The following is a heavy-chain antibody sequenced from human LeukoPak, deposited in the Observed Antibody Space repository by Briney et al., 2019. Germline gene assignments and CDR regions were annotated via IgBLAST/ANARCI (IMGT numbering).Heavy chain of an antibody. D-gene: IGHD4/OR15-4a*01. CDR1: GFTFSSYW. CDR3: ARRAGAYSHPYDY. Sequence: GGSLRLSCAASGFTFSSYWMSWVRQAPGKGLEWVANIKKDGSEKYYVDSVKGRFTISRDNAKNSLYLQMNSLRAEDTAVYYCARRAGAYSHPYDYWGQGTLVTVSS. J-gene: IGHJ4*02. CDR2: IKKDGSEK. V-gene: IGHV3-7*03.